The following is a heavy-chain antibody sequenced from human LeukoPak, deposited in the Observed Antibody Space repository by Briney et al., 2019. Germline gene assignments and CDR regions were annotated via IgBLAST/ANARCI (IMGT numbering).Heavy chain of an antibody. CDR1: GFTFSNYT. Sequence: PGGSLRLSCTASGFTFSNYTMHWVRQAPGKGLEWVAVISYDGSNKYYADSVKGRFTISRDNSKNTLYLQMNSLRAEDTAVYYCAREFKVTTGDWYFDLWGRGTLVTVSS. J-gene: IGHJ2*01. D-gene: IGHD4-17*01. CDR2: ISYDGSNK. CDR3: AREFKVTTGDWYFDL. V-gene: IGHV3-30-3*01.